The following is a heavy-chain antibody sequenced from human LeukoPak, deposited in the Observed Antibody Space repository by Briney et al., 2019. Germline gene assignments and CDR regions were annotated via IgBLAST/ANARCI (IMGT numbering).Heavy chain of an antibody. CDR2: IYYSGST. Sequence: SETLSLTCTVSGGSISSDYWNWIRQSPGKGLEWIGYIYYSGSTNYNPSLKSRVTISIDTSKNQFSLKLSSVTATDTAVYYCARDLGSYYYGMDVWGQGTTVTVSS. D-gene: IGHD6-19*01. V-gene: IGHV4-59*01. CDR1: GGSISSDY. CDR3: ARDLGSYYYGMDV. J-gene: IGHJ6*02.